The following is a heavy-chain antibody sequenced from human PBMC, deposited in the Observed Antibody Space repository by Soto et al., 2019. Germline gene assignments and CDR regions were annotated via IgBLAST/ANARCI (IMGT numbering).Heavy chain of an antibody. Sequence: QVQLQESGPGLVKPSQTLSLTCTVSGGSNIRDGYYRSWIRQHPGKGLEWIAYISYSGSSYSNPSLKSRVTISADTSKNQFSLRLTSVTAADTAVYFCARATPAGSADFWGQGTLVTVSS. J-gene: IGHJ4*02. CDR1: GGSNIRDGYY. V-gene: IGHV4-31*03. D-gene: IGHD2-2*01. CDR3: ARATPAGSADF. CDR2: ISYSGSS.